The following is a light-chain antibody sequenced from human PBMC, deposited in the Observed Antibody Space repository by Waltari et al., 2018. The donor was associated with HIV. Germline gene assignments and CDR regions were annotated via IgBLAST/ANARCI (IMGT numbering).Light chain of an antibody. CDR2: KDT. V-gene: IGLV3-25*03. CDR3: QSADTSGTSVL. J-gene: IGLJ2*01. Sequence: SSDLTQSPSLSVSPGQTAKITCSGDVLAKQFAFWYHRKPGQAPLLLIYKDTERPSKIPERFSASTSGTTVTLTISGVRAEDEAEYFCQSADTSGTSVLFDGGTTLTVL. CDR1: VLAKQF.